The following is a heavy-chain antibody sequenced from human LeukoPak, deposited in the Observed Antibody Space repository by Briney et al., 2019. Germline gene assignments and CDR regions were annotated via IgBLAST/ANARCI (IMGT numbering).Heavy chain of an antibody. CDR3: ARDLYYFGSGTYYRSDAFDI. CDR1: GFTLRSYA. J-gene: IGHJ3*02. Sequence: PGGSLRLSCAASGFTLRSYAMNWVRQAPGKGLEWVSVISTTSNEIYYADSVKGRFAISRDNSKNSLYLQMYSLRAEDTAVYYCARDLYYFGSGTYYRSDAFDIWGQGTMVTVSA. CDR2: ISTTSNEI. D-gene: IGHD3-10*01. V-gene: IGHV3-21*01.